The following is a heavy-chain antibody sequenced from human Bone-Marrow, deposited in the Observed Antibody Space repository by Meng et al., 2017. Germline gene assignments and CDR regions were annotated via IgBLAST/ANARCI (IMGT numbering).Heavy chain of an antibody. Sequence: QVQLPESVPGLLKPSQTLSLTCTVSGGSISSGNHYWSWIRQHPGKGLEYIGYIYYSGSTYYNPSLKSRVIISVDTSKNQFSLRLNSVTAAYTAVYYCASLYGDSSVWYLDLWGRGTLVTVSS. D-gene: IGHD4-17*01. CDR3: ASLYGDSSVWYLDL. CDR2: IYYSGST. J-gene: IGHJ2*01. V-gene: IGHV4-31*03. CDR1: GGSISSGNHY.